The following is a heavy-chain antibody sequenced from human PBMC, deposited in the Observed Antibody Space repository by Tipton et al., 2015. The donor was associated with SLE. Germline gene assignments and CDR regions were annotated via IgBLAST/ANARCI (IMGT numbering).Heavy chain of an antibody. CDR2: ISYDGSNK. CDR1: GFTFSSYA. CDR3: AKEGIYDVVGLGGGMDV. Sequence: RSLRLSCAAAGFTFSSYAMHWVRQAPGKGLEWVAVISYDGSNKYYADSVKGRFTISRDNSKNTLYLQMNSLRAEDTAVYYCAKEGIYDVVGLGGGMDVWGQGTTVTVSS. D-gene: IGHD2-15*01. J-gene: IGHJ6*02. V-gene: IGHV3-30*04.